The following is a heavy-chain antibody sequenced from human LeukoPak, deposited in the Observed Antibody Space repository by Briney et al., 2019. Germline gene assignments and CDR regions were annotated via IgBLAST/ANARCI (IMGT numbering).Heavy chain of an antibody. CDR3: ARVRQLVGIYYYYYYMDV. D-gene: IGHD6-6*01. Sequence: SETLSLTCAVYGGSFSGYYCSWIRQPPGKGLEWIGEINHSGSTNYNPSLKSRVTISVDTSKNQFSLKLSSVTAADTAVYYCARVRQLVGIYYYYYYMDVWGKGNTVTVSS. CDR2: INHSGST. J-gene: IGHJ6*03. CDR1: GGSFSGYY. V-gene: IGHV4-34*01.